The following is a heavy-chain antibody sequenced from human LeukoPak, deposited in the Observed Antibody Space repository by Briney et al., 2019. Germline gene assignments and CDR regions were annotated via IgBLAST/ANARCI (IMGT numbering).Heavy chain of an antibody. V-gene: IGHV3-30*02. CDR1: GFTFSSYV. CDR2: IRYDESNK. CDR3: AKDQPYYYDSSGSAPYFDY. D-gene: IGHD3-22*01. J-gene: IGHJ4*02. Sequence: PGGSLRLSCAASGFTFSSYVMHWVRQAPAKGLAGVALIRYDESNKYYAGCVKGRFTISRDNSKNTLYLQMNSLRAEDTAVYYCAKDQPYYYDSSGSAPYFDYWGQGTLVTVSS.